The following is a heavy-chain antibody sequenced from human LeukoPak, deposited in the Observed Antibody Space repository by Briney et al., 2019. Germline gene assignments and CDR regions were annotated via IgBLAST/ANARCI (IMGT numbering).Heavy chain of an antibody. CDR1: GYTFTSYD. V-gene: IGHV1-8*01. CDR2: MNPNSGNT. D-gene: IGHD4-23*01. CDR3: ARDRRSTVVAYNYYYMDV. Sequence: EASVKVSCKASGYTFTSYDINWVRQATGQGLEWMGWMNPNSGNTGYAQKFQGRVTMTRNTSISTAYTELSSLRSEDTAVYYCARDRRSTVVAYNYYYMDVWGKGTTVTVSS. J-gene: IGHJ6*03.